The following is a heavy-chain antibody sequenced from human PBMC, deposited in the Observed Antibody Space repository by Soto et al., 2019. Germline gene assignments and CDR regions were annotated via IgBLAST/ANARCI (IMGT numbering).Heavy chain of an antibody. CDR2: ISGSGGNT. CDR1: GFTFSTYA. J-gene: IGHJ4*02. CDR3: AKLPRSAYPWAY. Sequence: EVQLLESGGDLVQPGGSLRLSCAASGFTFSTYAMSWVRQAPGRGLEWVSAISGSGGNTYYVDSVKGRFTISRDNSKNEIYLQMDSLRAEDTAVYFCAKLPRSAYPWAYWGQGALVTVSS. V-gene: IGHV3-23*01.